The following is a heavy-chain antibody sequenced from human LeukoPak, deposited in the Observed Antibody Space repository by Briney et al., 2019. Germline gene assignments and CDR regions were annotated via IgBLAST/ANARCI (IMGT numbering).Heavy chain of an antibody. V-gene: IGHV1-69*05. D-gene: IGHD4-17*01. CDR2: LIPIFGTP. CDR1: GGTLSTYG. J-gene: IGHJ3*02. CDR3: ARRDDYGSAFDI. Sequence: SVEVPCKASGGTLSTYGISWVRQAPGQGLEWMGALIPIFGTPTYAQRFQGRLTITTDESTSTAYMELRSLRSDDTAVYYCARRDDYGSAFDIWGQGTMVTVSS.